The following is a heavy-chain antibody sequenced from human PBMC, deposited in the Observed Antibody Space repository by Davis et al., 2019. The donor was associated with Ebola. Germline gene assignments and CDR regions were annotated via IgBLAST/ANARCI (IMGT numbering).Heavy chain of an antibody. J-gene: IGHJ4*02. CDR3: ARDPTLTSGDHPDY. CDR2: IMKDGSQQ. CDR1: GFTFSNYW. D-gene: IGHD4-17*01. Sequence: GESLKISCAASGFTFSNYWMSWVRQAPGKGLEWLANIMKDGSQQYYADSVKGRFTISRDNAKNSLYLQMNSLRAEDTAIYYCARDPTLTSGDHPDYWGQGTLVTVSS. V-gene: IGHV3-7*03.